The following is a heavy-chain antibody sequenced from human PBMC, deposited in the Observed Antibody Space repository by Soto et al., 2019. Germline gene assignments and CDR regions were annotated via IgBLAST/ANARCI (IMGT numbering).Heavy chain of an antibody. CDR3: ARGAYCGGDCYSDYYYYGMDV. Sequence: QVQLVQSGAEVKKPGSSVKVSCKASGGTFSSYAISWVRQAPGQGLEWMGGIIPIFGTANYAQKFQGRVTITADESTSTDYMELSSLRSEDTAVYYCARGAYCGGDCYSDYYYYGMDVWGQGPTVTVSS. D-gene: IGHD2-21*02. J-gene: IGHJ6*02. CDR2: IIPIFGTA. CDR1: GGTFSSYA. V-gene: IGHV1-69*01.